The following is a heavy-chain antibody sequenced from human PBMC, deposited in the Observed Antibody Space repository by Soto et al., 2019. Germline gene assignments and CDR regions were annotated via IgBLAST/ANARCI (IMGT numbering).Heavy chain of an antibody. CDR3: ARDKYSSPNYGMDV. CDR2: INPNSGGT. D-gene: IGHD6-13*01. Sequence: VASVKVSCKASGYTFTGYYMHWVRQAPGQGLEWMGWINPNSGGTNYAQKFQGRVTMTRDTSISTAYMKLSRLRSDDTAVYYCARDKYSSPNYGMDVWGQGTTVTVSS. CDR1: GYTFTGYY. J-gene: IGHJ6*02. V-gene: IGHV1-2*02.